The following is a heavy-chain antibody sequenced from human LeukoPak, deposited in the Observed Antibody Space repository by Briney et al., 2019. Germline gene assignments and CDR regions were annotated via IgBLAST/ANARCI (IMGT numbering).Heavy chain of an antibody. CDR3: ARVSIFGVVIPPDF. V-gene: IGHV3-30*06. Sequence: GGSLRLSCAASGFTFGNSWVHWVRQAPGKGLEWVAVISSDGSTKYYADSVKGRFTISRDNSKNTLYLQMNSLRAEDTAVYYCARVSIFGVVIPPDFWGQGTLVTVSS. D-gene: IGHD3-3*02. CDR2: ISSDGSTK. J-gene: IGHJ4*02. CDR1: GFTFGNSW.